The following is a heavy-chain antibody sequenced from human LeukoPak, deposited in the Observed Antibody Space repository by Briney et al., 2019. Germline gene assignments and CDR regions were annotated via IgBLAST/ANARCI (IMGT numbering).Heavy chain of an antibody. J-gene: IGHJ6*02. CDR2: ISSSSSYI. D-gene: IGHD2-2*01. CDR1: GFTFSSYS. Sequence: TGGSLRLSCAASGFTFSSYSMNWVRQAPGKGLEWVSSISSSSSYIYYADSVNGRFTISRDNAKNSLYLQMNSLRAEDTAVYYCARLYQHRCYYYGMDVWGQGTTVTVSS. V-gene: IGHV3-21*01. CDR3: ARLYQHRCYYYGMDV.